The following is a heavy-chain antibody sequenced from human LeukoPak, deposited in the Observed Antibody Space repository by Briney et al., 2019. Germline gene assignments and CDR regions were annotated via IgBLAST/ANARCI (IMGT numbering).Heavy chain of an antibody. V-gene: IGHV3-21*01. D-gene: IGHD4-17*01. CDR3: ATWDDYGDFVAFEY. J-gene: IGHJ4*02. CDR2: ISSSATYI. CDR1: GFTFSSYT. Sequence: GGSLRLSCGGSGFTFSSYTMNWVRQAPGKGLEWVASISSSATYICYADSVRGRFTISRDDAKKSVFLHMNSLRAEDTAVYFCATWDDYGDFVAFEYWGQGTLVTVSS.